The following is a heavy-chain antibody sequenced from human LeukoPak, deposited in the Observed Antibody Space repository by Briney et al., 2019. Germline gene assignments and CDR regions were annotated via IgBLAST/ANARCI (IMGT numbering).Heavy chain of an antibody. CDR2: IIPIFGTA. CDR3: ASTGLGFGELSWWFDP. D-gene: IGHD3-10*01. CDR1: GGTFSSYA. Sequence: SVKVSCKASGGTFSSYAISWVRQAPGQGLEWMGRIIPIFGTANYAQKFQGRVTITTDESTSTAYMELSSLRSEDTAVYYCASTGLGFGELSWWFDPWGQGTLVTVSS. V-gene: IGHV1-69*05. J-gene: IGHJ5*02.